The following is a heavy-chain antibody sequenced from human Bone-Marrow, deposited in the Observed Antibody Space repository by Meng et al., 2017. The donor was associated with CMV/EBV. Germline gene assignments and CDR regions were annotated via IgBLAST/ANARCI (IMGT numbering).Heavy chain of an antibody. CDR3: ARDGCSSTSCYVVY. D-gene: IGHD2-2*01. CDR2: ITSGSRYI. CDR1: GFTFSSYA. Sequence: GESLKISCAASGFTFSSYAMNWVRQAPGKGLEWVSSITSGSRYIYYADSVKGRFTISRDNSKNTLYLQMNSLRAEDTAVYYCARDGCSSTSCYVVYWGQGTLVTVSS. V-gene: IGHV3-21*01. J-gene: IGHJ4*02.